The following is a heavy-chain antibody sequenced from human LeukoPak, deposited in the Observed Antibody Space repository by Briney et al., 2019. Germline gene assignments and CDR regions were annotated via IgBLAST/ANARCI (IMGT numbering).Heavy chain of an antibody. Sequence: ASETLSLTCTVSGGSIDSSGSYWGWIRQPPGKGLEWIGCVYYGGDAYYNPSLKSRVTISADLSKNQFSLSLISVTAADTALYYCARLFSRGWPYYYGLGVWGQGTTVTVSS. CDR3: ARLFSRGWPYYYGLGV. V-gene: IGHV4-39*01. CDR2: VYYGGDA. D-gene: IGHD6-19*01. J-gene: IGHJ6*02. CDR1: GGSIDSSGSY.